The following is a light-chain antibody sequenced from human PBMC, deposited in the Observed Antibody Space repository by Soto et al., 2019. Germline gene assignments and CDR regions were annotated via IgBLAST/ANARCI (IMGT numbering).Light chain of an antibody. V-gene: IGKV3-15*01. CDR3: QQYNVWPT. Sequence: EIVMTQSPATLSVSPGERATLSCRARQSVRSNLAWYQQKPGQAPRLLIYGASTKATGIPVRVSGSGSGTEFTLTISCLKSEDVAVYYCQQYNVWPTFGQGTKVEIK. J-gene: IGKJ1*01. CDR1: QSVRSN. CDR2: GAS.